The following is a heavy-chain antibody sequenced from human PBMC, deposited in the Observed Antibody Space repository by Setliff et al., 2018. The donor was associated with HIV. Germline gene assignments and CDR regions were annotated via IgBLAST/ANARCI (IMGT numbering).Heavy chain of an antibody. CDR1: GFTFNNYG. D-gene: IGHD2-15*01. J-gene: IGHJ5*02. V-gene: IGHV3-33*05. CDR2: MSYDGREK. Sequence: PGGSLRLSCAASGFTFNNYGMHWVRQAPGKGLEWVAVMSYDGREKYYADSVKGRFTIYRDNSKNTLHLQMNSLRDVDTAVYYCARGVVIAAHNWFDPWGQGTLVTVSS. CDR3: ARGVVIAAHNWFDP.